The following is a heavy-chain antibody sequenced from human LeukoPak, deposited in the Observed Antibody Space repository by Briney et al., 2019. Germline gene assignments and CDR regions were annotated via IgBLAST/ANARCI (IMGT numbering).Heavy chain of an antibody. D-gene: IGHD3-10*01. CDR3: ARSRGVPRWFGP. CDR2: IYTGGST. V-gene: IGHV4-39*07. Sequence: PSETLSLTCNVSGVSITSGNDYWGWIRQPRGKGLEWIANIYTGGSTYYNSALQNRAAISIDTSKDQFFLRLTSLTAVDTAVYYCARSRGVPRWFGPWGQGILVTVSS. J-gene: IGHJ5*02. CDR1: GVSITSGNDY.